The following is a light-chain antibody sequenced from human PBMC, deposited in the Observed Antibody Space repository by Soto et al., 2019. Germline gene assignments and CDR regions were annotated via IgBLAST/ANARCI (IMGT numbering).Light chain of an antibody. CDR3: VQALQSPPWT. CDR2: LGS. V-gene: IGKV2-28*01. Sequence: IVATQPPLPLPATPGETAPIPCPSKPSPLHSNGYNYLDWYLQKPGQSPQLLIYLGSNRASGVPDRFSGSGSGTDFTLKISRVEAEDVGVYYCVQALQSPPWTFGQGTKVDIK. CDR1: PSPLHSNGYNY. J-gene: IGKJ1*01.